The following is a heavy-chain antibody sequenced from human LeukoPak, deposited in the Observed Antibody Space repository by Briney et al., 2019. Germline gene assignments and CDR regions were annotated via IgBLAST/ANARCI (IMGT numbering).Heavy chain of an antibody. D-gene: IGHD4-23*01. V-gene: IGHV1-8*01. J-gene: IGHJ1*01. CDR1: GYTFTSYD. CDR3: ARGGMKYGGNSLAYFQH. CDR2: MNPNSGNT. Sequence: ASVKVSCKASGYTFTSYDINWVRLATGQGLEWMGWMNPNSGNTGYAQKFQGRVTMTRNTSISTAYMELSSLRSEDTAVYYCARGGMKYGGNSLAYFQHWGQGTLVTVSS.